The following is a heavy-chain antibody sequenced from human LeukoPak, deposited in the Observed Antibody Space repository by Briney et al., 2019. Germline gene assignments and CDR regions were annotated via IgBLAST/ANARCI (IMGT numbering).Heavy chain of an antibody. D-gene: IGHD5/OR15-5a*01. Sequence: PGGSLRLSCAPSEFTFSSHTMHWVRRAPGKGLEWVAVIEPDGSNKYHADSVKGRFTISRDNSKNTLYLQLDSLRSEDTAVYYCVRQSTGLDYWGQGTLVTVSS. CDR2: IEPDGSNK. V-gene: IGHV3-30-3*01. J-gene: IGHJ4*02. CDR3: VRQSTGLDY. CDR1: EFTFSSHT.